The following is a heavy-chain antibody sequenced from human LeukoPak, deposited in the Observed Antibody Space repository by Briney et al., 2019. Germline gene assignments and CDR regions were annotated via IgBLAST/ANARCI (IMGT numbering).Heavy chain of an antibody. CDR3: ARLHDYGIDY. J-gene: IGHJ4*02. Sequence: SETLSLTCTVSGGSISSYYWSWIRQPPGKGLEWIGYIYYSGSTNYNPSPTNRSTISVETSNNQFSLKLSSVTAADTAVYYCARLHDYGIDYWGQGTLVTVSS. CDR1: GGSISSYY. V-gene: IGHV4-59*01. CDR2: IYYSGST. D-gene: IGHD4-17*01.